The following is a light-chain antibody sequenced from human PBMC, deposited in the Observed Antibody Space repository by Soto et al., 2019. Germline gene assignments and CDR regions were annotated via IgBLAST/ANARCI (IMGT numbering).Light chain of an antibody. CDR3: KKYYSAPFP. V-gene: IGKV4-1*01. J-gene: IGKJ3*01. CDR1: QTILHSSNNKNY. CDR2: WAS. Sequence: DIVMTQSPDSLAVSLGERATINCKSSQTILHSSNNKNYLAWYQQKPGQPPKLLIYWASTRESGVPDRFSGGGSGKDFTLTISTLRAEDVAFYYCKKYYSAPFPFGPGTKVDIK.